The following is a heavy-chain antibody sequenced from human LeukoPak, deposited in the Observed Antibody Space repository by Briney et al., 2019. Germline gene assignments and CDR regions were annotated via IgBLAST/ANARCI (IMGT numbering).Heavy chain of an antibody. CDR3: ARGGWSLDY. Sequence: PSETLSLTCTVSGASISSHYWSWIRQFPGKGLEWIGYTHNSGSTNFNPSLKSRVTMSVDTSKNQFSLKLTSVTAADTARYYYARGGWSLDYWGQGTLVTVSS. D-gene: IGHD6-19*01. CDR1: GASISSHY. CDR2: THNSGST. J-gene: IGHJ4*02. V-gene: IGHV4-59*11.